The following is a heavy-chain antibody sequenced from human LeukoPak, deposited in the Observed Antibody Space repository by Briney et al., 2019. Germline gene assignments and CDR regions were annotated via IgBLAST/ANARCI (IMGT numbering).Heavy chain of an antibody. Sequence: PSETLSLTCTVSGGSISSYYWSWIRQPPGKGLEWIGYIYYSGSTNYNPSLKSRVTISVDTSKNQFSLKLSSVTAADTAVYHCARVVAATFDYWGQGTLVTVSS. CDR3: ARVVAATFDY. J-gene: IGHJ4*02. V-gene: IGHV4-59*01. D-gene: IGHD2-15*01. CDR1: GGSISSYY. CDR2: IYYSGST.